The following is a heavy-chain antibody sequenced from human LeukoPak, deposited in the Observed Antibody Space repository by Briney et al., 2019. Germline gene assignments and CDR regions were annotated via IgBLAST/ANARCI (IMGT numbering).Heavy chain of an antibody. CDR3: VASYGGYVLDY. V-gene: IGHV4-59*01. J-gene: IGHJ4*02. CDR2: VFNNGGT. Sequence: SETLSLTCSVSGGSIGSYHWNWIRQPSGKGLEWIGIVFNNGGTKHNPSLKSRVAISGDTSKNQFALKLSSVTAADTAVYYCVASYGGYVLDYWGQGALVIVSS. CDR1: GGSIGSYH. D-gene: IGHD5-12*01.